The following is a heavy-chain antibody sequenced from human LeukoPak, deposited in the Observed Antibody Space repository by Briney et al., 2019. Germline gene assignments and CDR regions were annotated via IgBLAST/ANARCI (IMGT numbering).Heavy chain of an antibody. D-gene: IGHD1-26*01. CDR3: ARNAGSYFEFAP. CDR1: GYTFSTYG. V-gene: IGHV1-18*01. Sequence: GASVKVSCKTSGYTFSTYGLSWVRQAPGQGLEWMGWISGNSGKTHYAQKFQDRVTLTTDTSSTTAFMELRSLRSDDTAMYYCARNAGSYFEFAPWGQGTLVTASS. J-gene: IGHJ5*02. CDR2: ISGNSGKT.